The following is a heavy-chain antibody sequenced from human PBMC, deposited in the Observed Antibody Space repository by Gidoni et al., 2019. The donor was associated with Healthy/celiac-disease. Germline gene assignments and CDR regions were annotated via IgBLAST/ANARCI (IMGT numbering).Heavy chain of an antibody. D-gene: IGHD5-18*01. V-gene: IGHV3-33*01. Sequence: QVQLVESGGGVVQPGRSLRLSCAASVFTFSSYGMHWVRQAPGKGLEGVAVIWYDGSNKYYADSVKGRFTISRDNSKNTLYLQMNSLRAEDTAVYYCARDRPGGGYSYGHPLDYWGQGTLVTVSS. CDR1: VFTFSSYG. J-gene: IGHJ4*02. CDR3: ARDRPGGGYSYGHPLDY. CDR2: IWYDGSNK.